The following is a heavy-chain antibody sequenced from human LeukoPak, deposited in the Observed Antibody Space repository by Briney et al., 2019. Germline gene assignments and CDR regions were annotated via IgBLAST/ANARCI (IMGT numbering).Heavy chain of an antibody. CDR3: ARTREQWQVLDY. V-gene: IGHV3-48*01. Sequence: GGSLGLSCAASGFAFSNYNMNWVRQDPGKGLEWVSYISSSSHSIYYADSVKGRFTISRDNSKNRMFLQMNSLSAEDTGVYYCARTREQWQVLDYWGQGTLVTVSS. D-gene: IGHD6-19*01. CDR1: GFAFSNYN. J-gene: IGHJ4*02. CDR2: ISSSSHSI.